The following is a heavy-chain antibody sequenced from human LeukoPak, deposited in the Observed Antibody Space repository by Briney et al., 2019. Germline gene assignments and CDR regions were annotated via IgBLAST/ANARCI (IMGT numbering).Heavy chain of an antibody. V-gene: IGHV4-61*02. Sequence: SETLSLTCTVSGASISSDTYFWSWIRQPAGKGLEWIGRISSTGRTDYNPSLTSRVTISIDTSKNQLSMQLNSVTAADTAVYYCAKGAGPPWFDPWGQGTLVTVSS. J-gene: IGHJ5*02. CDR1: GASISSDTYF. CDR2: ISSTGRT. D-gene: IGHD6-19*01. CDR3: AKGAGPPWFDP.